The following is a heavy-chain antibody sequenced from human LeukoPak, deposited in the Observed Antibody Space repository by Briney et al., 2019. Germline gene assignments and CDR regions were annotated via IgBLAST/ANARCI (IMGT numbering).Heavy chain of an antibody. CDR1: GYTFINYY. D-gene: IGHD6-6*01. CDR3: ARGASSSYYYYYMDV. CDR2: INPNSGGT. Sequence: GASVKVSCKASGYTFINYYMHWVRQAPGQGLEWMGWINPNSGGTNYAQKFQGRVTMTRDTSISTAYMGLSRLRSDDTAVYYCARGASSSYYYYYMDVWGKGTTVTVSS. J-gene: IGHJ6*03. V-gene: IGHV1-2*02.